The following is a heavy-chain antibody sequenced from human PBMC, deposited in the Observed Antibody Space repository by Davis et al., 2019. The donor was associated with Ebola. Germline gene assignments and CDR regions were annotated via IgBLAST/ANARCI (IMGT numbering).Heavy chain of an antibody. CDR1: GGSISSYY. D-gene: IGHD1-26*01. CDR2: ISSSGSTI. J-gene: IGHJ6*02. CDR3: ARGGPGTYYYYYGMDV. V-gene: IGHV3-11*01. Sequence: PSETLSLTCTVSGGSISSYYWSWIRQAPGKGLEWVSYISSSGSTIYYADSVKGRFTISRDNAKNSLYLQMNSLRAEDTAVYYCARGGPGTYYYYYGMDVWGQGTTVTVSS.